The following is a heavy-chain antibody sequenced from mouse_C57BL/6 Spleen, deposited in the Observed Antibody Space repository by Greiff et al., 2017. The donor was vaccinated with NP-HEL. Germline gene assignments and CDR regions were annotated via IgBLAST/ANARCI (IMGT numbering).Heavy chain of an antibody. Sequence: EVKVEESGGGLVKPGGSLKLSCAASGFTFSDYGMHWVRQAPEKGLEWVAYISSGSSTIYYADTVKGRFTISRDNAKNTLFLHMTSLRSEDTAMYYCAKGGYYFMDYWGQGTSVTVSS. J-gene: IGHJ4*01. D-gene: IGHD2-3*01. CDR3: AKGGYYFMDY. CDR2: ISSGSSTI. CDR1: GFTFSDYG. V-gene: IGHV5-17*01.